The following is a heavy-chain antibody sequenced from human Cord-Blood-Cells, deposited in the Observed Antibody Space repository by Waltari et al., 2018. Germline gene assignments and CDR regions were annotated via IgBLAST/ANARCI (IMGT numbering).Heavy chain of an antibody. CDR3: ARVGESGSYYLFDY. Sequence: QVQLVQSGAEVKKPGASVKVSCKASGYTFTGYYMHWVRQAPGQGLEWMGWINPNMGGTKYAQKFQGRVTMTRDTSISTAYMELSRLRSDDTAVYYCARVGESGSYYLFDYWGQGTLVTVSS. J-gene: IGHJ4*02. V-gene: IGHV1-2*02. CDR1: GYTFTGYY. D-gene: IGHD1-26*01. CDR2: INPNMGGT.